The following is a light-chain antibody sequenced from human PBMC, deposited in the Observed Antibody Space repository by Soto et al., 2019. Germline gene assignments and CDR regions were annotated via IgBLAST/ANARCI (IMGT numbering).Light chain of an antibody. J-gene: IGKJ2*01. Sequence: DIQMTQSPSSLSASVGDRVTITCRASQSITYWLAWYQQKPGRAPKLLIYDVFNLQSGVPSRFSGSGSGTEFTLTISSLXXXXXATYYCQQYHSFSFTFGQGTKLEIK. V-gene: IGKV1-5*01. CDR2: DVF. CDR3: QQYHSFSFT. CDR1: QSITYW.